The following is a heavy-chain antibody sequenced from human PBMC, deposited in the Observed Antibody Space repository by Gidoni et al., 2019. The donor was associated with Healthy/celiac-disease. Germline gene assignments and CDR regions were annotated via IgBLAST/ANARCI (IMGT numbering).Heavy chain of an antibody. CDR1: GFTFSSYA. CDR2: ISYDGSNK. Sequence: QVQLVESGGGVVQPGRSLRLSCAASGFTFSSYAMHWVRQAPGKGLEWVAVISYDGSNKYYADSVKGRFTISRDNSKNTLYLQMNSLRAEDTAVYYCARDGGEWFGENGMDVWGQGTTVTVSS. D-gene: IGHD3-10*01. CDR3: ARDGGEWFGENGMDV. J-gene: IGHJ6*02. V-gene: IGHV3-30-3*01.